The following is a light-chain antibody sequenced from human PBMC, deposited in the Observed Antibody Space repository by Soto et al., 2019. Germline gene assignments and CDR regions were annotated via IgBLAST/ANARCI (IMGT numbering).Light chain of an antibody. V-gene: IGKV2-30*01. CDR2: KVS. CDR3: QQYESSCRT. CDR1: QSLVYLDGNTY. J-gene: IGKJ1*01. Sequence: DVVLTQSPLSLPVTLGQPASISCTSSQSLVYLDGNTYLSWIQQRPGQSPRRLIYKVSKRDSGVPERSRGSGALKGFAGAISRLEPEDFAMYYCQQYESSCRTLGQGTKVDI.